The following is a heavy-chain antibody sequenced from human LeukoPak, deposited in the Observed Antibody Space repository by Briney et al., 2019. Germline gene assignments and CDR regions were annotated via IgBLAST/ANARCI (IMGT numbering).Heavy chain of an antibody. CDR1: GFTFDDYA. V-gene: IGHV3-9*01. CDR3: AKDIVLSSSGRGAFDI. Sequence: SLRLSCAASGFTFDDYAMYWVRQAPGKGLEWVSSISWNSGSIGYADSVKGRFTISRDNAKNSLYLQMNSLRAEDTALYYCAKDIVLSSSGRGAFDIWGQGTMVTVSS. J-gene: IGHJ3*02. D-gene: IGHD6-19*01. CDR2: ISWNSGSI.